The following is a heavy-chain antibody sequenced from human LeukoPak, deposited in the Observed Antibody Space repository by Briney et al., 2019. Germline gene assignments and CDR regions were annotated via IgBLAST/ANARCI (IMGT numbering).Heavy chain of an antibody. CDR3: ARGTYSSSWRPYYFDY. D-gene: IGHD6-13*01. CDR2: MNPNSGNT. J-gene: IGHJ4*02. V-gene: IGHV1-8*01. CDR1: GYTFTSYD. Sequence: ASVKVSCKASGYTFTSYDINWVRQATGQGLEWMGWMNPNSGNTGYAQKFQGRVTMTRDTSTSTVYMELSSLRSEDTAVYYCARGTYSSSWRPYYFDYWGQGTLVTVSS.